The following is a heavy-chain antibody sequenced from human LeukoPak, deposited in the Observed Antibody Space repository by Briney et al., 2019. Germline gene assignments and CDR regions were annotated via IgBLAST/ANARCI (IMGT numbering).Heavy chain of an antibody. CDR2: ISSSGSSI. J-gene: IGHJ4*02. D-gene: IGHD4-17*01. CDR1: GFTFSDYY. V-gene: IGHV3-11*01. Sequence: GGSLRLSCAASGFTFSDYYMTWIRQAPGKGLEWVSYISSSGSSIYYADSVKGRFTISRDNAKNSLYLQMNSLRAEDTAVYYCARGNWRDYGDYENFDYWGQGTLVTVSS. CDR3: ARGNWRDYGDYENFDY.